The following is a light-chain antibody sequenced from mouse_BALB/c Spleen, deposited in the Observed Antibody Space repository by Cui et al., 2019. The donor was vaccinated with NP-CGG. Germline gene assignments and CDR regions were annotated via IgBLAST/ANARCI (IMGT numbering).Light chain of an antibody. V-gene: IGLV1*01. CDR2: GTN. J-gene: IGLJ1*01. CDR1: TGAVTTSNY. CDR3: ALWYSNHWV. Sequence: QVVVTQESALTTSPGETVTLTCRSSTGAVTTSNYANWVQEKPDHLFTGLIGGTNNRAPGVPARFSGSLIGDKAALTITGAQTEDEAMYFCALWYSNHWVFRGGTKLTVL.